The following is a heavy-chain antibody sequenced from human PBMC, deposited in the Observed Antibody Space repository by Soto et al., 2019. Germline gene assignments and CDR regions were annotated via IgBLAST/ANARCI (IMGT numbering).Heavy chain of an antibody. CDR2: SSATGAGT. D-gene: IGHD1-7*01. CDR1: GFTFSSYG. J-gene: IGHJ4*02. V-gene: IGHV3-23*01. CDR3: AKDRRAGGNYGFYSDF. Sequence: EVQLLESGGGLVQPGGSLRLSCAASGFTFSSYGMTWVRQAPGKGLEWVSFSSATGAGTYYADSVKGRFTISRDNSKNTLYLQMTSLRADATAVYSCAKDRRAGGNYGFYSDFWGQGALVIVSS.